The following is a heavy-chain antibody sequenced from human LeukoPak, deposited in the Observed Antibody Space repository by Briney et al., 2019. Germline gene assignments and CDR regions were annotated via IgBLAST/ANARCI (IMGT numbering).Heavy chain of an antibody. D-gene: IGHD6-13*01. CDR1: GFIFRDYA. J-gene: IGHJ4*02. CDR2: LRGDGET. CDR3: ANPWPRIAAAGDY. V-gene: IGHV3-23*01. Sequence: GGSLRLSCVASGFIFRDYAMSWVRQTPAGGLEWVSSLRGDGETFYTDSVKGRFTISRDNSKNTLYLQMNSLRAEDTAVYYCANPWPRIAAAGDYWGQGTLVTVSS.